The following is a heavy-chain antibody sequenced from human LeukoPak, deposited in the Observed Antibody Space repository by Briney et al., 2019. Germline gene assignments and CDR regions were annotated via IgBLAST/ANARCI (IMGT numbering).Heavy chain of an antibody. CDR2: IYYSGST. Sequence: SETLSLTCTVSGGSISSSSYYWGWIRQPPGKGLEWIGSIYYSGSTYYNPSLKSRATISVDTSNTQFSLKLSSVTAADTAVYFCARSPTKRVTDDYWGPATLVTVSS. CDR3: ARSPTKRVTDDY. D-gene: IGHD5/OR15-5a*01. CDR1: GGSISSSSYY. J-gene: IGHJ4*01. V-gene: IGHV4-39*07.